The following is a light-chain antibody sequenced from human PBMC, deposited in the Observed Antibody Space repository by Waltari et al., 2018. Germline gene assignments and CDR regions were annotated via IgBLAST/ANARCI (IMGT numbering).Light chain of an antibody. V-gene: IGKV1-5*03. CDR3: QQYDTYPLS. Sequence: DTQMTQSPSTLSAFVGDPVLIPCRASQSINSWLAWYQHKPGKAPKLLIYRASTLETGVPSRFSGSGSGTEYSLTINGLQPEDSATYYCQQYDTYPLSFGGGTKLE. J-gene: IGKJ4*01. CDR2: RAS. CDR1: QSINSW.